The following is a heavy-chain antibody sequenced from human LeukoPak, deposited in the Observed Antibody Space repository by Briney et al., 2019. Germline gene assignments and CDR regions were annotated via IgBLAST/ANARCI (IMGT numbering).Heavy chain of an antibody. Sequence: PGGSLRLSCAASGFTFSSYWMHWVRQAPGKGLVWVSRINSDGSSTSYADSVKGRFTISRDNAKNTLYLQMNSLRAEDTAVYYCAGTSFNDDLDYWGQGTLVTVSS. CDR2: INSDGSST. CDR3: AGTSFNDDLDY. V-gene: IGHV3-74*01. D-gene: IGHD2-2*01. J-gene: IGHJ4*02. CDR1: GFTFSSYW.